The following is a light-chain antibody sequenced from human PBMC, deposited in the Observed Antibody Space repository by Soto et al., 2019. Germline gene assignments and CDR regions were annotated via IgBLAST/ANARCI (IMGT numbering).Light chain of an antibody. CDR2: DVT. CDR1: SSDIGGYNA. CDR3: NSFRVSHLYV. Sequence: QSVLTQPASVSGSPGQTITISCTGTSSDIGGYNAVSWYQHHPGKAPKRIIYDVTHRPSGVSDRFSASKSGNTASLTISGLQAEDEADYYCNSFRVSHLYVFGTGTKVTVL. J-gene: IGLJ1*01. V-gene: IGLV2-14*01.